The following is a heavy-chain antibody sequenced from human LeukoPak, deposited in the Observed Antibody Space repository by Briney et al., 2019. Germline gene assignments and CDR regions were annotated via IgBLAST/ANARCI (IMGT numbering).Heavy chain of an antibody. CDR2: ISWDSGTI. V-gene: IGHV3-9*01. CDR1: GFTFDDYA. Sequence: GGSLRLSCAGPGFTFDDYAIHWVRQAPGKGLEWVSGISWDSGTIVYADSVKGRFTISRDNSKNSLYLQMNSLRAEDTAFYYCAKDRVAGIGYWFFDLWGRGTLVTVSS. D-gene: IGHD6-19*01. CDR3: AKDRVAGIGYWFFDL. J-gene: IGHJ2*01.